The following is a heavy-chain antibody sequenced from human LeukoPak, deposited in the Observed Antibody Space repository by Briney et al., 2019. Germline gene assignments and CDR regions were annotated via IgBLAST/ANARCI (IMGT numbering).Heavy chain of an antibody. D-gene: IGHD2-15*01. J-gene: IGHJ4*02. Sequence: ASVKVSCKASGGTFSSYAISWVRQAPGQGLEWMGWISAHNGNTYYAQKFQGRVTMTTDTSTSTAYMELRSLRSDDTAVYYCARLRYCGGGTCYLNDYWGQGTLVTVSS. CDR1: GGTFSSYA. CDR2: ISAHNGNT. V-gene: IGHV1-18*01. CDR3: ARLRYCGGGTCYLNDY.